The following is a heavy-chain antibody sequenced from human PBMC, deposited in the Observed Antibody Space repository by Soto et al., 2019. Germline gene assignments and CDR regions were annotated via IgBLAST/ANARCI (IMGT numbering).Heavy chain of an antibody. D-gene: IGHD3-22*01. J-gene: IGHJ3*02. Sequence: ASGKVSCKATGYSFTNYGISSVRQAPGQGLEWMGWISAYNGNTNYAQNLQGRVTMTTDTSTSTAYMELRSLRSDDTAVYYCAREGGSYDSGGYLIRGAFDIWGQGTMVNASS. CDR1: GYSFTNYG. V-gene: IGHV1-18*04. CDR2: ISAYNGNT. CDR3: AREGGSYDSGGYLIRGAFDI.